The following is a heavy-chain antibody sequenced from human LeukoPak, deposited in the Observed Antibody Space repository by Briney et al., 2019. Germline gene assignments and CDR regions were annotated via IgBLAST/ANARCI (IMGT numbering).Heavy chain of an antibody. Sequence: PSGTLSLTCGVSGGFIINGKWWSWVRQPPGKGLEWIGEISHSGSPNYNPSLKGRLTISVDTSKNQFSLKLSSVTAADTAVYYCARDDGITGTLTHAGAFDIWGQGTMVTVSS. D-gene: IGHD1-20*01. CDR1: GGFIINGKW. CDR2: ISHSGSP. J-gene: IGHJ3*02. V-gene: IGHV4-4*02. CDR3: ARDDGITGTLTHAGAFDI.